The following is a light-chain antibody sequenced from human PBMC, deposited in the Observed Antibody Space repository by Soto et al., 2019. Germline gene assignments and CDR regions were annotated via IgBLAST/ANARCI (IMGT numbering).Light chain of an antibody. CDR3: SSYTSSATYL. CDR1: SSDVGGYNY. V-gene: IGLV2-14*03. CDR2: DVN. Sequence: QSVLTQPASVSGSPGQSITLSCTGTSSDVGGYNYVNWYQQDPGKAPKLLIFDVNNRPSGVSNRFSGSKSGNTASLTISGLQPEDEADYFCSSYTSSATYLFGIGTKVTVL. J-gene: IGLJ1*01.